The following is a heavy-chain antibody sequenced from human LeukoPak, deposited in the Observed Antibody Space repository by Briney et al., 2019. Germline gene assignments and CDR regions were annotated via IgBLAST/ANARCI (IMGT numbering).Heavy chain of an antibody. V-gene: IGHV3-48*02. CDR3: ARDPAATSSSSWYLGVRYYFDY. Sequence: PGGSLRLSCAASGFTFSSYSMNWVRQAPGKGLEGVSYISSSSSTIYYADSVKGRFTISRDNAKNSLYLQVNSLRDEDTAVYYCARDPAATSSSSWYLGVRYYFDYWGQGTLVTVSS. CDR2: ISSSSSTI. D-gene: IGHD6-13*01. J-gene: IGHJ4*02. CDR1: GFTFSSYS.